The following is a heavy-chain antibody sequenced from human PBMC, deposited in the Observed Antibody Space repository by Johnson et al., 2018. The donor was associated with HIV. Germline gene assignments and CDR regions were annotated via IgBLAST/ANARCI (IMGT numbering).Heavy chain of an antibody. CDR1: GFTFSNAW. V-gene: IGHV3-15*01. CDR3: TRAVRWYGDGFDM. Sequence: EQLVESGGGVVQPGRSLRLSCAASGFTFSNAWMSWVRQAPGKGLEWVGRIKSKTDGGTTEYAASVKGRFTISRDDSKGIAYVQMKSLKTEDTAVYYCTRAVRWYGDGFDMWGQGTMVTVSS. D-gene: IGHD2-15*01. CDR2: IKSKTDGGTT. J-gene: IGHJ3*02.